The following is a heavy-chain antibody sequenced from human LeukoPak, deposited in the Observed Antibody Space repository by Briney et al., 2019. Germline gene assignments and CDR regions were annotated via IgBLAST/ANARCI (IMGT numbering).Heavy chain of an antibody. CDR2: VSSSSSYI. CDR1: GFTFSSYS. V-gene: IGHV3-21*01. CDR3: ARDLFSSSSDGEYYFDY. Sequence: GGSLRLSCAASGFTFSSYSMNWVRQAPGQGLEWVSSVSSSSSYIYYADSVKGRFTISRDNAKNSLYLQMNSLRAEDTAVYYCARDLFSSSSDGEYYFDYWGQGTLVTVSS. D-gene: IGHD6-6*01. J-gene: IGHJ4*02.